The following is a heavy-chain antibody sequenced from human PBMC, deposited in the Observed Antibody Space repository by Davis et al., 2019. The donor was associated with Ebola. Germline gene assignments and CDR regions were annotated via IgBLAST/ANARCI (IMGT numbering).Heavy chain of an antibody. CDR3: ARQIFVVTAIPWYFDY. CDR2: TYYSGST. D-gene: IGHD2-21*02. Sequence: MPSETLSLTCTVSGGSISSSSSYWGWIRQPPGKGLEWIGSTYYSGSTYYNPSLKSRVTISVDTSKNQFSLKLSSVTAADTAVYYCARQIFVVTAIPWYFDYWGQGTLVTVSS. V-gene: IGHV4-39*01. CDR1: GGSISSSSSY. J-gene: IGHJ4*02.